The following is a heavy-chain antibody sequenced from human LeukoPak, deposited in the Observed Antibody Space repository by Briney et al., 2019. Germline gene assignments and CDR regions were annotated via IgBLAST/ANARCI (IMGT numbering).Heavy chain of an antibody. CDR3: ARVVSPGIAVAGTFYYYYYMDV. CDR2: IIPIFGTA. D-gene: IGHD6-19*01. Sequence: GSSVKVSCKASGGTFSSYAISWVRQAPGQGLEWMGGIIPIFGTANYAQKFQGRVTITADKSTSTAYMELSSLRSEDTAVYYCARVVSPGIAVAGTFYYYYYMDVWGKGTTVTVSS. J-gene: IGHJ6*03. CDR1: GGTFSSYA. V-gene: IGHV1-69*06.